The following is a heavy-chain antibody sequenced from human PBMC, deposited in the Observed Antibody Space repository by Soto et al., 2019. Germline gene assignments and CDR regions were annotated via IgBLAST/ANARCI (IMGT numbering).Heavy chain of an antibody. J-gene: IGHJ5*02. V-gene: IGHV4-61*01. D-gene: IGHD2-15*01. CDR2: IYYSGST. Sequence: SETLSLTCTVSGGSVSSGSYYWSWIRQPPGKGLEWIGYIYYSGSTNYNPSLKSRVTISVDTSKNQFSLKLSSVTAADTAVYYCARDGYCSGGSCYGWFDPWGQGTLVTVS. CDR3: ARDGYCSGGSCYGWFDP. CDR1: GGSVSSGSYY.